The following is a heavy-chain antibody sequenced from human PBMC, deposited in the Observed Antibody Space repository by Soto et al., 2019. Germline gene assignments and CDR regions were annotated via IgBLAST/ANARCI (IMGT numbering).Heavy chain of an antibody. V-gene: IGHV3-53*02. J-gene: IGHJ4*02. CDR1: GFTVSSNY. CDR3: ARVRGRAGGYFDY. CDR2: IYSGGST. Sequence: EVQLVETGGGLIQPGGSLRLSCAASGFTVSSNYMSWVRQAPGKGLEWVSVIYSGGSTYYADSVKGRFTISRDNSKNTLYLQMNSLRAEDTAVYYCARVRGRAGGYFDYWGQGTLVTVSS. D-gene: IGHD3-16*01.